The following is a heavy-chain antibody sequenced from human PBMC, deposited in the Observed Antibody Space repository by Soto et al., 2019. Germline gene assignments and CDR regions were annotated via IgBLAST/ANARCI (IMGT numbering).Heavy chain of an antibody. V-gene: IGHV4-59*01. CDR3: ARLKGYDFWSGSGPYYYGMDV. J-gene: IGHJ6*02. Sequence: SETLSLTGTVSGGSISSYYWSWIRQPPGKGLEWIGYIYYSGSTNYNPSLKSRVTISVDTSKNQFSLKLSSVTAADTAVYYCARLKGYDFWSGSGPYYYGMDVWGQGTTVTVSS. D-gene: IGHD3-3*01. CDR1: GGSISSYY. CDR2: IYYSGST.